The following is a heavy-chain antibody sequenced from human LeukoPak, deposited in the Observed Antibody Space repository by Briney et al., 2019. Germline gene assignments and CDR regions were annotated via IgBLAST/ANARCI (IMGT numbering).Heavy chain of an antibody. CDR2: IYYSGST. V-gene: IGHV4-39*01. Sequence: PSETLSLTCTVSGGSISNSSYYWGWIRQPPGKGLEWIGSIYYSGSTYYNPSLKSRVYISLDTSKNQFSLKLSSVTAADTAVYYCARITYFKGFDHWGQGTLVTVSS. J-gene: IGHJ4*02. D-gene: IGHD3-10*01. CDR3: ARITYFKGFDH. CDR1: GGSISNSSYY.